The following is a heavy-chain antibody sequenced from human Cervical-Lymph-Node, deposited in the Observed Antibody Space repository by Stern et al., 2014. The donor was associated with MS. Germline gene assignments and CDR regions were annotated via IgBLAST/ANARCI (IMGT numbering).Heavy chain of an antibody. CDR2: SIPGLGTT. Sequence: QVQLVQSGDEVKKPGSSVKVSCKASRDTFSHYALSWVRQAPEHGLEWMGGSIPGLGTTSYAQKFQGRITISADTSTNTLYMELSSLTFEDTAVYFCARDQGDYGSGSEDSWFDPWGQGTLVTVSS. V-gene: IGHV1-69*06. CDR1: RDTFSHYA. J-gene: IGHJ5*02. CDR3: ARDQGDYGSGSEDSWFDP. D-gene: IGHD3-10*01.